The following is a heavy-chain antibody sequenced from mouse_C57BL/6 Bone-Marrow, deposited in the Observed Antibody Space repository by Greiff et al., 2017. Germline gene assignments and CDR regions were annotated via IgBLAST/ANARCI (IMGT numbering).Heavy chain of an antibody. CDR2: IDPENGDT. D-gene: IGHD1-1*01. CDR3: TRLYGSRTWFAY. J-gene: IGHJ3*01. Sequence: VQLQQSGAELVRPGASVKLSCTASGFNIKDDYMHWVKQRPEQGLEWIGWIDPENGDTEYASKFQGKATITADTSSNTAYLQLSSLTSEDTAVYYCTRLYGSRTWFAYWGQGTLVTVSA. CDR1: GFNIKDDY. V-gene: IGHV14-4*01.